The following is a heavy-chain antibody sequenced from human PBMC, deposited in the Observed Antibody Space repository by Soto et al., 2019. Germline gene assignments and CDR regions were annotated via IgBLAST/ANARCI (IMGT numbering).Heavy chain of an antibody. J-gene: IGHJ4*02. Sequence: SETLSLTCTVSGDSVSSGRYYWTWIRQPPGKGLEWIGHIHYHGSTSYNPSLKSRLTFSEDTSKNQFSLKLSSVTTADTAVYYCARAPISDSGNLDYWGQGTLVTVSS. CDR2: IHYHGST. CDR1: GDSVSSGRYY. V-gene: IGHV4-61*01. D-gene: IGHD3-10*01. CDR3: ARAPISDSGNLDY.